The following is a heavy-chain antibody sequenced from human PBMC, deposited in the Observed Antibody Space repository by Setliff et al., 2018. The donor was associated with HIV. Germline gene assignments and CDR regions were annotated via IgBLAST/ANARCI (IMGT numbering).Heavy chain of an antibody. D-gene: IGHD3-10*01. CDR3: ANRLRGYNKWYYFDY. CDR1: GFTFNSYA. CDR2: MSGSTGDT. Sequence: TGGSLRLSCAASGFTFNSYAMSWVRQAPGKGLGWVATMSGSTGDTYYADSVKGRFTISRDNSKNTRSLQMNSLGAEDTAVYYCANRLRGYNKWYYFDYWGQGTLVTVSS. J-gene: IGHJ4*02. V-gene: IGHV3-23*01.